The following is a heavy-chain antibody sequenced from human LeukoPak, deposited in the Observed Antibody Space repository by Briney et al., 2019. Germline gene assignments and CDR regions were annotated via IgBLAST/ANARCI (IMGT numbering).Heavy chain of an antibody. CDR1: GFTFSSFA. CDR3: ARYGDYLPDAFDI. V-gene: IGHV3-23*01. J-gene: IGHJ3*02. D-gene: IGHD4-17*01. CDR2: ISGSGAST. Sequence: PGGSLRLSCVASGFTFSSFAISWVRQAPGRGLEGVSGISGSGASTYYADSVKGRFTISRDNSKNTLYLQMNSLRAEDTAVYYCARYGDYLPDAFDIWGQGTMVTVSS.